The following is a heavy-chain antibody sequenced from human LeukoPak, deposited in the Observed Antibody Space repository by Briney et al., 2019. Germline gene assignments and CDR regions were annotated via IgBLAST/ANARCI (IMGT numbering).Heavy chain of an antibody. Sequence: GASVKVSCKASGGTFSSYAISWVRQAPGQGLEWMGGIIPIFGTANYAQKFQGRVTITADESTSTAYMELSSLRSEDTAVYYCATGDSPHDSYYYYGMDVWGQGTTVTVSS. CDR1: GGTFSSYA. CDR2: IIPIFGTA. D-gene: IGHD1-1*01. CDR3: ATGDSPHDSYYYYGMDV. V-gene: IGHV1-69*13. J-gene: IGHJ6*02.